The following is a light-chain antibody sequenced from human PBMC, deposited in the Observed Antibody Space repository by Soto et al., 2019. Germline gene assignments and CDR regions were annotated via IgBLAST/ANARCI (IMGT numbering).Light chain of an antibody. Sequence: QSVLTQPASVSGSPGQSITISCTGTSSDIGAYNFVSWYQHHPGKAPKLMLYDVNIRPSGVSNRFSGSKSGNTASLTISGLQAEDEADYHCTSWTTSTTMIFGGGTQLTVL. J-gene: IGLJ2*01. CDR2: DVN. CDR1: SSDIGAYNF. V-gene: IGLV2-14*03. CDR3: TSWTTSTTMI.